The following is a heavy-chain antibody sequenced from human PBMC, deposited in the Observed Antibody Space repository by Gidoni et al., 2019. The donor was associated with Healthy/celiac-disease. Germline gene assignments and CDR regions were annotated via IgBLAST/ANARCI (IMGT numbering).Heavy chain of an antibody. Sequence: QVQLQESGPGLVKPSETLSLTCTVSGGSISSYYWSWIRQPPGKGLEWIGYIYYSGSTNYNPPLKSRVTISVDTSKNQFSLKLSSVTAADTAVYYCARRVGATKDDAFDIWGQGTMVTVSS. CDR1: GGSISSYY. V-gene: IGHV4-59*08. CDR2: IYYSGST. CDR3: ARRVGATKDDAFDI. D-gene: IGHD1-26*01. J-gene: IGHJ3*02.